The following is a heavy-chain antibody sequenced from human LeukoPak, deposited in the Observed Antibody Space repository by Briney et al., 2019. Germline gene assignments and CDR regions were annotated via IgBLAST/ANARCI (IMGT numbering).Heavy chain of an antibody. CDR2: VNPNSGNT. V-gene: IGHV1-8*03. CDR1: GYTFTSYD. J-gene: IGHJ5*02. CDR3: ARDNDFWSGYSGSNWFDP. Sequence: ASAKVSCKASGYTFTSYDINWVRQATGQGLEWMGWVNPNSGNTGYAQKFQGRVTITRNTSISTAYMELSSLRSEDTAVYYCARDNDFWSGYSGSNWFDPWGQGTLVTVSS. D-gene: IGHD3-3*01.